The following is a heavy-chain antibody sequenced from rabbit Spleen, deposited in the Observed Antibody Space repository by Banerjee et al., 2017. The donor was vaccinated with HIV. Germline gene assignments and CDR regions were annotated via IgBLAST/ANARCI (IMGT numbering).Heavy chain of an antibody. CDR2: IDPVFGST. V-gene: IGHV1S7*01. Sequence: QELVESGGGLVQPGGSLRLSCKASGFDFSTYYMSWVRQAPGKGLEWIGYIDPVFGSTYYASWVNGRFTISSHNAQNTLYLQLNSLTAADTATYFCAREEGLYSSAWGVEYFNLWGPGTLVTVS. CDR3: AREEGLYSSAWGVEYFNL. J-gene: IGHJ4*01. CDR1: GFDFSTYY. D-gene: IGHD4-1*01.